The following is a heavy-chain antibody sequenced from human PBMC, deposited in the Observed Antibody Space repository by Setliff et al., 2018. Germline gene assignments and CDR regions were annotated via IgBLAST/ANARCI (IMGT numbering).Heavy chain of an antibody. D-gene: IGHD2-2*01. Sequence: SETLSLTCTVSGGSINSGDYFWSWFRQLPGKGLEWIGYIYYTGSTHYNPSLKSRLTMSVDTSKNQFSLNLNSVTAADTGVYYCASCRYQVPYDYWGQGILVTVS. V-gene: IGHV4-30-4*08. CDR3: ASCRYQVPYDY. J-gene: IGHJ4*02. CDR1: GGSINSGDYF. CDR2: IYYTGST.